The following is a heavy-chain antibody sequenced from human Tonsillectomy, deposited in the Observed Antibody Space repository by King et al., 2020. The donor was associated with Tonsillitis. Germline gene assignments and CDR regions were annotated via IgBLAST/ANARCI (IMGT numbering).Heavy chain of an antibody. D-gene: IGHD6-19*01. CDR2: ISWNSGSI. J-gene: IGHJ3*02. V-gene: IGHV3-9*01. Sequence: VQLVESGGGLVQPGRSLRLSCAASGFTFDDYAMHWVRQAPGKGLEWVSGISWNSGSIDYADSVKGRFTISRDNAKNSLYLQMNSLRAEDTALYYCAKDKIAVPGGIFDIWGQGTMVTVSS. CDR1: GFTFDDYA. CDR3: AKDKIAVPGGIFDI.